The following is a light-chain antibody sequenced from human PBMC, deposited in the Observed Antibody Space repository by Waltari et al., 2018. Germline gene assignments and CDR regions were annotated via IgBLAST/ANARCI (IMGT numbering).Light chain of an antibody. CDR3: QQYSNWPHT. J-gene: IGKJ3*01. CDR1: QSVSSS. V-gene: IGKV3-15*01. CDR2: GAS. Sequence: EIVLTQSPATLSLSPGERATLSCRASQSVSSSLAWYQQKPGQAPRLLIYGASSRATGIPDRFSGSGSGTDFTLTISSLEAEDFAVYYCQQYSNWPHTFGPGTKLDIK.